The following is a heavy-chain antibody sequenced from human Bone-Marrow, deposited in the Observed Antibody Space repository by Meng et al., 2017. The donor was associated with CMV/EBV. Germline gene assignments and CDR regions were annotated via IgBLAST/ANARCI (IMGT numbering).Heavy chain of an antibody. D-gene: IGHD1-7*01. CDR1: GGSFSGYY. CDR2: INHSGST. Sequence: SEPLSLTCAVYGGSFSGYYWSWIRQPPGKGLEWIGEINHSGSTNYNPSLKSRVTISVDTSKNQFSLKLSSVTAADTAVYYCARAYITGTTVDYWGQGTLVTVSS. V-gene: IGHV4-34*01. CDR3: ARAYITGTTVDY. J-gene: IGHJ4*02.